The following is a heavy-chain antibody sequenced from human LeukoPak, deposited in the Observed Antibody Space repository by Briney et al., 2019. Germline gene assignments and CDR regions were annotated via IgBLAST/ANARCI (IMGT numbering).Heavy chain of an antibody. CDR1: GGSISSYY. Sequence: SETLSLTCTVSGGSISSYYWSWIRQPPGKGLEWIGYIYYSGSTNYNPSLKSRVTISVDTSKNQFSLKLSSVTAADTAVYYCARTPYTMVRGVILVFDYWGQGTLVTVSS. CDR3: ARTPYTMVRGVILVFDY. V-gene: IGHV4-59*01. D-gene: IGHD3-10*01. CDR2: IYYSGST. J-gene: IGHJ4*02.